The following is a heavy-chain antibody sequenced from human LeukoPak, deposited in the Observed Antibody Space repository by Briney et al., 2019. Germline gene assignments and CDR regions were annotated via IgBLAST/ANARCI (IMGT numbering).Heavy chain of an antibody. CDR3: ARASPYGGNYFDY. CDR2: IYSGGST. V-gene: IGHV3-53*01. Sequence: PGGSLRLSCAASGFSVSSNYMSRVRQAPGKGLEWVSVIYSGGSTYYADSVKGRFTISRDNSKNTLYLQMNSLRAEDTAVNYCARASPYGGNYFDYWGQGTLVTVSS. J-gene: IGHJ4*02. D-gene: IGHD4-23*01. CDR1: GFSVSSNY.